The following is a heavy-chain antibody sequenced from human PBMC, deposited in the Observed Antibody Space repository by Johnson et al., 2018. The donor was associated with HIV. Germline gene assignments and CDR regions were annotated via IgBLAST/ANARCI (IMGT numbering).Heavy chain of an antibody. CDR3: AREGPMVRSGAFDI. CDR2: ISGSAGST. D-gene: IGHD3-10*01. Sequence: VQLVESGGGVVQPGRSLRLSCAVSGFTFSDHAMSWVRQAPGKGLEWVAAISGSAGSTFYADAVKGRFTLSRDNSKHTLYLQMNSLRAEATAVYYCAREGPMVRSGAFDIWGQGTMVIVSS. CDR1: GFTFSDHA. V-gene: IGHV3-23*04. J-gene: IGHJ3*02.